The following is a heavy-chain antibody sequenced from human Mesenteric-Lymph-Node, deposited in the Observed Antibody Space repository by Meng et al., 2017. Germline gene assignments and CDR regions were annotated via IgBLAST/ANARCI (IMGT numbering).Heavy chain of an antibody. J-gene: IGHJ1*01. Sequence: GGSLRLSCVASKFIFPDYVIYWVRQAPGKGLGWVSKISWNSGSIPYADSVKGRFTISRDNAKNSLYLQMNSLRAEDTAVYYCARDGVATIKLSGGMDVWGQGTLVTVSS. CDR1: KFIFPDYV. D-gene: IGHD5-24*01. V-gene: IGHV3-9*01. CDR3: ARDGVATIKLSGGMDV. CDR2: ISWNSGSI.